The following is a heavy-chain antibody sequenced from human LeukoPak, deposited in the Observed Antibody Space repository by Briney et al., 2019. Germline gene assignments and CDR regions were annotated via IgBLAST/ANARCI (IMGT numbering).Heavy chain of an antibody. CDR1: GYTFTGYY. D-gene: IGHD3-9*01. CDR2: INPNSGGT. Sequence: ASVTVSCKASGYTFTGYYMHWVRQAPGQGLEWMGWINPNSGGTNYAQKFQGRVTMTRDTSISTAYMELSRLRSDDTAVYYCARDYDILTPPGYWGQGTLVTVSS. CDR3: ARDYDILTPPGY. J-gene: IGHJ4*02. V-gene: IGHV1-2*02.